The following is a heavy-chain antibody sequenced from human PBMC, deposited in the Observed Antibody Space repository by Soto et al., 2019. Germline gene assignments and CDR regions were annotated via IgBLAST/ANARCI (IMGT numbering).Heavy chain of an antibody. Sequence: SETLSLTCTVSGGSISSYYGSWIRQPPGKGLEWIGYIYYSGSTNYNPSLKSRVTISVDTSKNQFSLKLSSVTAADTAVYYCARGIVGANYDAFDIWGQGTMVTVSS. CDR2: IYYSGST. V-gene: IGHV4-59*01. D-gene: IGHD1-26*01. CDR3: ARGIVGANYDAFDI. J-gene: IGHJ3*02. CDR1: GGSISSYY.